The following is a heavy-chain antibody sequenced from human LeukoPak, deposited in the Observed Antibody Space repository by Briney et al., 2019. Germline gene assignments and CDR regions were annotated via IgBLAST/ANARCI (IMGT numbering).Heavy chain of an antibody. D-gene: IGHD2-2*01. CDR2: IGTAGDT. J-gene: IGHJ4*02. Sequence: GGSLRLSCAASGFTFSSYDMHWVRQATGKSLEWVSAIGTAGDTYYPGSVKGRFTISRDNAKNSLYLQMNSLRDEDTAVYYCVFGGRPAAMWDYWGQGTLVTVSS. V-gene: IGHV3-13*01. CDR3: VFGGRPAAMWDY. CDR1: GFTFSSYD.